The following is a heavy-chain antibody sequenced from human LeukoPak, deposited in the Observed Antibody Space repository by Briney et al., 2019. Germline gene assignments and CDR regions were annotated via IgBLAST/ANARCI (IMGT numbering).Heavy chain of an antibody. Sequence: PSETLSLTCTASGGSISSSGYYWGWIRQPPGKGLEWIASINYSGTTYYNPSLKSRVTISEDRSKNQFSLKLSSVTAADTAVYYCARLRDGRWLLGYWGQGTLVTVSS. J-gene: IGHJ4*01. CDR1: GGSISSSGYY. D-gene: IGHD5-24*01. V-gene: IGHV4-39*01. CDR2: INYSGTT. CDR3: ARLRDGRWLLGY.